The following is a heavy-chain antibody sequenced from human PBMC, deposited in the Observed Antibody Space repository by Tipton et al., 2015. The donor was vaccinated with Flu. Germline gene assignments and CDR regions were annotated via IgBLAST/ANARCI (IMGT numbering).Heavy chain of an antibody. Sequence: TLSLTCSVSGTSISSGFYHWTWIRQHAGKGLEWVGYIHHSGSTYYNPSLKSRLDISLDKSENRFSLKLSSVTAADTAVYYCARHGKDTGDYLASFDIWGQVTMVTVSS. D-gene: IGHD7-27*01. J-gene: IGHJ3*02. CDR1: GTSISSGFYH. V-gene: IGHV4-31*03. CDR3: ARHGKDTGDYLASFDI. CDR2: IHHSGST.